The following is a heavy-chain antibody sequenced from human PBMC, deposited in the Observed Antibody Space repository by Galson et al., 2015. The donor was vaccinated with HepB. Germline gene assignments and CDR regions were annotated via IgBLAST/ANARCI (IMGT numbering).Heavy chain of an antibody. CDR3: ATDSSPYYYDTSGNFGYFDL. CDR2: IVVGSGNT. V-gene: IGHV1-58*02. CDR1: GFIFSSSA. D-gene: IGHD3-22*01. Sequence: SVKVSCKASGFIFSSSAMQWVRQARGQRLEWIGWIVVGSGNTNYAQKFQERVTITRDMSTNTAYMELSSLRSEDTAVYYCATDSSPYYYDTSGNFGYFDLWGRGTLDTVSS. J-gene: IGHJ2*01.